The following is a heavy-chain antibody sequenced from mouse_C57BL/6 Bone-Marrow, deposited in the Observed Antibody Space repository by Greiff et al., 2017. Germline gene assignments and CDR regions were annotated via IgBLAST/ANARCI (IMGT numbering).Heavy chain of an antibody. J-gene: IGHJ1*03. CDR2: IDPETGGT. CDR3: TIYGSSLWYFDV. CDR1: GYTFTDYE. D-gene: IGHD1-1*01. V-gene: IGHV1-15*01. Sequence: VQLQQSGAELVRPGASVTLSCKASGYTFTDYEMHWVKQTPVHGLEWIGAIDPETGGTAYNQKFKGKAILTADKSSIAAYMELRSLTSEDSAVYYCTIYGSSLWYFDVWGTGTTVTVSS.